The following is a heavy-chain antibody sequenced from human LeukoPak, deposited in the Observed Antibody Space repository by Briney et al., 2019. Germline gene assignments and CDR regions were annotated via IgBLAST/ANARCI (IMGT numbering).Heavy chain of an antibody. CDR3: ARVGSHTQSYDY. CDR1: GGSIRSGEYF. CDR2: IYYTGNT. J-gene: IGHJ4*02. V-gene: IGHV4-31*03. Sequence: SETLSLTCTVSGGSIRSGEYFWSWIRQQPGKGLEWIGYIYYTGNTYHNPSLKSRVTLSLDTSKNQFSLKLSSATVADTAVYFCARVGSHTQSYDYWGQGTLVAVSS. D-gene: IGHD1-26*01.